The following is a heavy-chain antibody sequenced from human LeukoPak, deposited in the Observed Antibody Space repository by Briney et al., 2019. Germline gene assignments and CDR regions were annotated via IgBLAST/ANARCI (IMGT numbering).Heavy chain of an antibody. CDR3: ARPYYYDSRIDP. V-gene: IGHV4-30-4*01. D-gene: IGHD3-22*01. CDR1: GGSISSGDYY. J-gene: IGHJ5*02. Sequence: PSETLSLTCTVSGGSISSGDYYWSWIRQPPGKGLEWIGYMYCSGSTYYNPSLKSRVVISVNTSKNQFSLKLSSVTAADTAVCYCARPYYYDSRIDPWGQGTLVTVSS. CDR2: MYCSGST.